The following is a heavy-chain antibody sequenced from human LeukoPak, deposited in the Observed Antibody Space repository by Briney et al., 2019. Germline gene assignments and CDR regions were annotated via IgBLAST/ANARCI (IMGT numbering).Heavy chain of an antibody. CDR3: ASNRVIWFGEFNYYYGMDV. Sequence: SETLSLTCTVSGGSISSGGYYWSWIRQHPGKGLEWIGYIYYSGSTHYNPSLKSRVTISVDTSKNQFSLKLSSVTAADTAVYYCASNRVIWFGEFNYYYGMDVWGKGTTVTVFS. V-gene: IGHV4-31*03. CDR2: IYYSGST. D-gene: IGHD3-10*01. CDR1: GGSISSGGYY. J-gene: IGHJ6*04.